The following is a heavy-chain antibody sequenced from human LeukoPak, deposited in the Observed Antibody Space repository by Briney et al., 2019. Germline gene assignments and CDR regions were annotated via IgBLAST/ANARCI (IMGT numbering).Heavy chain of an antibody. CDR2: IKQDGSKK. J-gene: IGHJ6*02. V-gene: IGHV3-7*03. CDR3: AKDKGWGYSAYDCYGMDV. D-gene: IGHD1-26*01. CDR1: GFPFSSYW. Sequence: QAGGSLRLSCAASGFPFSSYWMTWVRQAPGKGLEWVANIKQDGSKKSYVDSVKGRFTISRDNSKNTLYLQMNSLRAEDTAVYYCAKDKGWGYSAYDCYGMDVWGQGTTVTVSS.